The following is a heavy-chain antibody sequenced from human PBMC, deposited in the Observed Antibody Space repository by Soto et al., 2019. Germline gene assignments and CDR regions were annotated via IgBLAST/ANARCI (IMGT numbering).Heavy chain of an antibody. CDR1: GFPFTSYG. J-gene: IGHJ4*02. CDR3: VGGQYYFDY. Sequence: QVQLVESGGGVVQPGRYLRLSCAASGFPFTSYGMHWFREGPDKGLEWVAIISYDGSDKYYADSVKGRFTISRDNSKNTLYLQMNSLRPEDTALYYCVGGQYYFDYRGQGTLVIVSS. CDR2: ISYDGSDK. D-gene: IGHD3-10*01. V-gene: IGHV3-30*03.